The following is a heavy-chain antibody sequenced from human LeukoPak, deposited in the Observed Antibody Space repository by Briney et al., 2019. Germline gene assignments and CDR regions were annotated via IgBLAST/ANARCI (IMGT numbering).Heavy chain of an antibody. D-gene: IGHD6-19*01. Sequence: SETLSLTCTVSGGSVSSYYWGWIRQPPGKGLEWIGYIYYSGSTSYNPSLQSRVTISVDTSKNQFSLKVSSVTAADTAVYYCAGGASGWSHFDYWGQGALVTVSS. CDR3: AGGASGWSHFDY. CDR2: IYYSGST. J-gene: IGHJ4*02. CDR1: GGSVSSYY. V-gene: IGHV4-59*02.